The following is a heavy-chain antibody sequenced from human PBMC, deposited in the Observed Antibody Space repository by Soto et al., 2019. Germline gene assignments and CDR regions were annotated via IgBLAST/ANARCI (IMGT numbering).Heavy chain of an antibody. Sequence: SVKVSCKASGGTFSSYTISWVRQAPGQGLEWMGRIIPILGIANYAQKFQGRVTITADKSTSTAYMELSSLRSEDTAVYYCARDRIVVVPAAISQYYYYGMDVWGQGTTVTVSS. J-gene: IGHJ6*02. D-gene: IGHD2-2*01. CDR2: IIPILGIA. CDR3: ARDRIVVVPAAISQYYYYGMDV. CDR1: GGTFSSYT. V-gene: IGHV1-69*04.